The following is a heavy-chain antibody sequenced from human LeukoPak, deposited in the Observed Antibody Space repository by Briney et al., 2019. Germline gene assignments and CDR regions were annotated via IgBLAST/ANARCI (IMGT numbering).Heavy chain of an antibody. V-gene: IGHV3-49*04. CDR1: GFTFGDYA. J-gene: IGHJ3*02. Sequence: GGSLRLSCTASGFTFGDYAMSWVRQAPGKGLEWVGFIRSKAYGGTTEYAASVKGRFTISRDDSKSIAYLQMNSLKTEDTAVYYCTRGLDAFDIWGQGTMVTVSS. CDR3: TRGLDAFDI. CDR2: IRSKAYGGTT.